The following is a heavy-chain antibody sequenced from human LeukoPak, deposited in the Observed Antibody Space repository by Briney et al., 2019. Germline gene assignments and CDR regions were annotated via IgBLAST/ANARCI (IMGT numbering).Heavy chain of an antibody. CDR3: ARNSGSLWFGELFDDAFDI. V-gene: IGHV4-39*07. CDR1: GDSISSSNYY. D-gene: IGHD3-10*01. Sequence: SETLSLTCTVSGDSISSSNYYWGLIRQPPGKGLEWIADFHYSGHTYYNPSLKSRVTISVDTSKNQFSLKLSSVTAADTAVYYCARNSGSLWFGELFDDAFDIWGQGTMVTVSS. J-gene: IGHJ3*02. CDR2: FHYSGHT.